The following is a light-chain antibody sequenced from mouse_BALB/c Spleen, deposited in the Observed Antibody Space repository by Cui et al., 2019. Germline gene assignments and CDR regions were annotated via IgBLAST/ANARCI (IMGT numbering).Light chain of an antibody. J-gene: IGKJ4*01. V-gene: IGKV4-78*01. CDR1: ESVSSNY. CDR2: STS. CDR3: HQYSGYP. Sequence: QLVLTQASAIMTVSLGEKVTMTCSARESVSSNYLYWYQQKPRSPPKLWIYSTSNLASGVPSRCGGGGAGTSYSLTISSMDAEDAATFYCHQYSGYPFGAGTKLEIK.